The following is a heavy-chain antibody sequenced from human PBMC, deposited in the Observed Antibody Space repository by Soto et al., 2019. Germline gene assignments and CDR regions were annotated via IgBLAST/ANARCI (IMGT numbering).Heavy chain of an antibody. J-gene: IGHJ6*02. V-gene: IGHV1-2*04. CDR1: GYTFTGYY. CDR3: TLLYCSSTSCYLDGMDV. CDR2: INPNSGGT. Sequence: QVQLVQSGAEVKKPGASVKVSCKASGYTFTGYYMHWVRQAPGQGLEWMGWINPNSGGTNYAQKFQGWVTMTRDTSISTAYMELSRLGSDDTAGYYCTLLYCSSTSCYLDGMDVWGQGTTVTVSS. D-gene: IGHD2-2*01.